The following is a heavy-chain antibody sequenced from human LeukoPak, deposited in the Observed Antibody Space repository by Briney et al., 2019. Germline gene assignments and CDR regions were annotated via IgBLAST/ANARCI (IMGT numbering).Heavy chain of an antibody. Sequence: PSQTLSLTCTVSGGSISSGSCYWSWIRQPAGKGLEWIGRIYTSGSTNYNPSLKSRVTISVDTSKNQFSLKLSSVTAADTAVYYCARAYGDYVWFDPWGQGTLVTVSS. V-gene: IGHV4-61*02. J-gene: IGHJ5*02. CDR1: GGSISSGSCY. CDR2: IYTSGST. CDR3: ARAYGDYVWFDP. D-gene: IGHD4-17*01.